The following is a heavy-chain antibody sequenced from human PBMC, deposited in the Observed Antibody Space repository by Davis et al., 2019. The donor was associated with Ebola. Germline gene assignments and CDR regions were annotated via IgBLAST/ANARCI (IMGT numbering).Heavy chain of an antibody. V-gene: IGHV3-48*03. D-gene: IGHD6-19*01. Sequence: GESLKISCAASGFTFSSYEMNWVRQAPGKGLEWVSYISSSGSTIYYADSVKGRFTISRDNAKNSLYLQMNSLRAEDTAVYYCARPYSSGWVGYFDYWGQGTLVTVSS. CDR1: GFTFSSYE. J-gene: IGHJ4*02. CDR3: ARPYSSGWVGYFDY. CDR2: ISSSGSTI.